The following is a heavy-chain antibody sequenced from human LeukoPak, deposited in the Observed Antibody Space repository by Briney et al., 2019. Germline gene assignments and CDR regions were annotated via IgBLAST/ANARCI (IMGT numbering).Heavy chain of an antibody. CDR3: ARVWGYDSSGYSPYYFDY. CDR2: IYYSGST. J-gene: IGHJ4*02. V-gene: IGHV4-59*01. CDR1: GGSISGYY. Sequence: SETLSLTCTVSGGSISGYYWSWIRQPPGKGLEWIGYIYYSGSTNYNPSLKSRVTISVDTSKNQFSLKLSSVTAADTAVYYCARVWGYDSSGYSPYYFDYWGQGTLVTVSS. D-gene: IGHD3-22*01.